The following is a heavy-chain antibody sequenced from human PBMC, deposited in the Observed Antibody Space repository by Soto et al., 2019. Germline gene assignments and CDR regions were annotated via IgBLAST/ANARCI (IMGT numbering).Heavy chain of an antibody. CDR2: IIPILGKA. CDR3: NTVTDGAFDL. Sequence: QVQLVQSGAEVKKPGSSVKVSCKASGGPFSSYAISWVRQAPGQGLEWMGGIIPILGKANYAQKFQGRVTIAADKSPSTAYSDLSSLRSEDTALYYCNTVTDGAFDLWGQGAIVTV. D-gene: IGHD4-17*01. CDR1: GGPFSSYA. V-gene: IGHV1-69*06. J-gene: IGHJ3*01.